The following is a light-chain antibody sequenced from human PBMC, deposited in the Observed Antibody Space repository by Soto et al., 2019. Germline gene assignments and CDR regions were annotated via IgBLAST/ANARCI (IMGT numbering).Light chain of an antibody. J-gene: IGKJ2*01. CDR1: QSISTW. CDR3: QQYYSYQYT. CDR2: GAS. Sequence: GDRATITCRASQSISTWLSWYQQKPGKAPNLLIYGASTLESGVPSRFSGSGSGTEFTLTISSLQPDDFATYYCQQYYSYQYTFGQGTKVDIK. V-gene: IGKV1-5*01.